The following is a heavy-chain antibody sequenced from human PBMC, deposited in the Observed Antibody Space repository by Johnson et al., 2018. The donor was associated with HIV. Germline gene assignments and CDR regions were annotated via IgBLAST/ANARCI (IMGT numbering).Heavy chain of an antibody. CDR1: GFTFSSYA. V-gene: IGHV3-30*04. CDR3: ARQYSSSWYLNSDAFDI. J-gene: IGHJ3*02. CDR2: ISYDGSNK. D-gene: IGHD6-13*01. Sequence: QVQLVESGGGVVQPGRSLRLSCAASGFTFSSYAMHWVRQAPGKGLEWVAVISYDGSNKYYADSVKGRFPISRDNSKNSLYLQMNSLRAEDTAVYYCARQYSSSWYLNSDAFDIWGQGTMVTVSS.